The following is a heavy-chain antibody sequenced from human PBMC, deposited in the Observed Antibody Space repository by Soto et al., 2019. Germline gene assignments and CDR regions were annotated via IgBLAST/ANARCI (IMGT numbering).Heavy chain of an antibody. J-gene: IGHJ4*02. Sequence: SETLSLTCTVSGGSISSSIYYWGWIRQPPGKGLEWIGSIYYSGYTYYNPSLKSRVTISVDTSKNQFSLKLSSVTAADTAVYYCARGHNYGYSTFDYWGQGTLVTVSS. D-gene: IGHD5-18*01. CDR2: IYYSGYT. V-gene: IGHV4-39*07. CDR3: ARGHNYGYSTFDY. CDR1: GGSISSSIYY.